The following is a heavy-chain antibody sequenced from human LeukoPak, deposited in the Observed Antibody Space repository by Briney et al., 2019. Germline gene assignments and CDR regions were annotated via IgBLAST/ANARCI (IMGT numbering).Heavy chain of an antibody. V-gene: IGHV4-31*03. CDR3: ARVLAVAGEFDY. CDR1: GGSISSGGYY. Sequence: SQTLSLTCTVSGGSISSGGYYWSWIRQHPGKGLEWIGYIYYSGSTYYNPSLKSRVTISVDTSKNQFSLKLSSVTAADTAVYYCARVLAVAGEFDYWGQGTLVTVSS. D-gene: IGHD6-19*01. CDR2: IYYSGST. J-gene: IGHJ4*02.